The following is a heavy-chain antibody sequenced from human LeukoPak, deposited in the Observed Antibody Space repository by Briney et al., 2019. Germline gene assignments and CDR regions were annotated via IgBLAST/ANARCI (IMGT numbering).Heavy chain of an antibody. V-gene: IGHV3-21*01. CDR1: GFTFSSYE. J-gene: IGHJ3*02. D-gene: IGHD4/OR15-4a*01. Sequence: GGSLRLSCAASGFTFSSYEMNWVRQAPGKGLEWVSSISSSSSYIYYADSVKGRFTISRDNAKNSLYLQMNSLRAEDTAVYYCARDRLLTPDAFDIWGQGTMVTVSS. CDR3: ARDRLLTPDAFDI. CDR2: ISSSSSYI.